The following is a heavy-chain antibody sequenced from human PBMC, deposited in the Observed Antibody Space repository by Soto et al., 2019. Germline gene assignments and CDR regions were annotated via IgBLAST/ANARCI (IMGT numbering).Heavy chain of an antibody. Sequence: PSETLSLTCTVSGGSISSYYWSWIRQPPGKGLEWIGYIYYSGSTNYNPPLKSRVTISVDTSKNQFSLKLSSVTAADTAVYYCAREGYGDDDAFDIWGQGTMVTVSS. CDR2: IYYSGST. D-gene: IGHD4-17*01. CDR3: AREGYGDDDAFDI. J-gene: IGHJ3*02. CDR1: GGSISSYY. V-gene: IGHV4-59*01.